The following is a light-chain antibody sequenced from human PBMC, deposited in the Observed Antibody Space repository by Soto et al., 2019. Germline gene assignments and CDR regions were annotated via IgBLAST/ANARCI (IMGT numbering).Light chain of an antibody. J-gene: IGKJ2*01. CDR1: QSLEYSDGNSF. Sequence: DIVMTPSPLSLPVTLGQPASISCRSSQSLEYSDGNSFLNWFQQRPGQSPRRLIYKASNRDSGVPDRFSGSGSGSDFTLKISRVEAEYVGVYYCMQGTHWPPTFGQGTKLEIK. CDR3: MQGTHWPPT. V-gene: IGKV2-30*01. CDR2: KAS.